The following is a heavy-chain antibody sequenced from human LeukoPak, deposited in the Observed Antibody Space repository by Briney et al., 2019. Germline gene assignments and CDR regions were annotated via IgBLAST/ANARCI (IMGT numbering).Heavy chain of an antibody. D-gene: IGHD3-10*01. J-gene: IGHJ4*02. V-gene: IGHV3-23*01. CDR2: ISGNGGNT. CDR1: RFTFSDYA. Sequence: PGGSLRLSCAASRFTFSDYAMSWVRQAPGKGLEWVSLISGNGGNTYYADSVKGRFTVSRDNSKNTLYLQMSSLRAEDTAVYYCARRYGSETYYNPLVDYWGQGTLVTVSS. CDR3: ARRYGSETYYNPLVDY.